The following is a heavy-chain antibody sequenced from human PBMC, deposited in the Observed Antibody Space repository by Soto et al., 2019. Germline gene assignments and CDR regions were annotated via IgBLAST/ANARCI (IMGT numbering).Heavy chain of an antibody. D-gene: IGHD3-10*01. J-gene: IGHJ6*02. CDR2: IIPLFGTT. CDR3: AAELGFGKLSVV. CDR1: GGTFNNYA. Sequence: QVQLVQSGAEVKKPGSSVKVSCKASGGTFNNYAISWVRQAPGQGLEWMGGIIPLFGTTDFAQRFQGRLTITTDESTTTAYMELSRLRSEDTATYYCAAELGFGKLSVVWGQGTTVIVSS. V-gene: IGHV1-69*01.